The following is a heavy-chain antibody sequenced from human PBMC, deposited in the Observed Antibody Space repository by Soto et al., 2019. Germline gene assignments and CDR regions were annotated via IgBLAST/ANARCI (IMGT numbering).Heavy chain of an antibody. D-gene: IGHD5-12*01. V-gene: IGHV4-39*01. Sequence: PSETLSLTCTVSGVSINNSDFLWGWVRQPPGKALEWIGRLYFGGNTYYNPSLESRVTISADTSKNQISLKLTSVTAAHTAVYYFARHSTPWVRSGYFDSWGQGTLVTVSS. CDR1: GVSINNSDFL. CDR2: LYFGGNT. CDR3: ARHSTPWVRSGYFDS. J-gene: IGHJ5*01.